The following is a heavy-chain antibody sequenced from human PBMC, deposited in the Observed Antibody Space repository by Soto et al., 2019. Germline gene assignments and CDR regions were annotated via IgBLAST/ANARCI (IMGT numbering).Heavy chain of an antibody. CDR1: GGTFGSYA. CDR3: ARDSSGWLYFDY. J-gene: IGHJ4*02. Sequence: SVKVSCKASGGTFGSYAISWVRQAPGQGLEWMGGIIPIFGTANYAQKFQGRVTITADESTSTAYMELSSLRSEDTAVYYCARDSSGWLYFDYWGQGTLVTVSS. V-gene: IGHV1-69*13. CDR2: IIPIFGTA. D-gene: IGHD6-19*01.